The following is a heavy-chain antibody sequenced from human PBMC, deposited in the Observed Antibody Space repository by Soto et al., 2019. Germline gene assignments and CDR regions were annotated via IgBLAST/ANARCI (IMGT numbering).Heavy chain of an antibody. D-gene: IGHD3-10*01. V-gene: IGHV1-18*01. CDR2: ISAYNGNT. CDR1: GYTFTSYG. J-gene: IGHJ6*02. Sequence: ASVKVSCKASGYTFTSYGIILVRQAPGQGLEWMGWISAYNGNTNYAQKLQGRVTMTTDTSTSTAYMELRSLRSDDTAVYYCARDAPLWFGELRIYYYGMDVWGQGTTVTVSS. CDR3: ARDAPLWFGELRIYYYGMDV.